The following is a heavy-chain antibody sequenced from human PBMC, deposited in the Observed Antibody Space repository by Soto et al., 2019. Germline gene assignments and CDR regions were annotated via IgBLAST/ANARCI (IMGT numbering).Heavy chain of an antibody. CDR2: ISSSGSTI. J-gene: IGHJ4*02. V-gene: IGHV3-11*01. CDR3: ARGFLPSGYDLYPFDY. D-gene: IGHD5-12*01. Sequence: PGGSLRLSCAASGFTFSDYYMSWIRQAPGKGLEWVSYISSSGSTIYYADSVKGRFTISRDNAKNSLYLQMNSLRAEDTAVFYCARGFLPSGYDLYPFDYWGQGTLVTVSS. CDR1: GFTFSDYY.